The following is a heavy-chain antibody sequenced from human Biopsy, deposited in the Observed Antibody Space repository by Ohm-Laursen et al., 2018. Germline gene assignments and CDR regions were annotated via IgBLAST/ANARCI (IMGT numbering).Heavy chain of an antibody. CDR1: GVSISSYY. CDR2: IYFTGRT. CDR3: ASAGYNPDWNFDL. V-gene: IGHV4-59*12. D-gene: IGHD5-24*01. Sequence: GTLSLTWTVSGVSISSYYWSWIRQPPGKALEWIGYIYFTGRTSYNPSLKSRVTMSVNTSKKHFSLRLSSVTAADTAVYYCASAGYNPDWNFDLWGRGTRVTVSS. J-gene: IGHJ2*01.